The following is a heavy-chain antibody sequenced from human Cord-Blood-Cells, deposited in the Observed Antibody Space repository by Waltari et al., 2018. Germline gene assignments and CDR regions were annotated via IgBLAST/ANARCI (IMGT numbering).Heavy chain of an antibody. CDR2: IYYSGST. Sequence: QVQLQESGPGLVKPSATLSLTCTVSGGSIRSYYLSWLRQPPGKGLEWIGYIYYSGSTNYNPSLKSRVTISVDTSKNQFSLKLSSVTAADTAVYYCAGNTAMVGWFDPWGQGTLVTVSS. CDR1: GGSIRSYY. CDR3: AGNTAMVGWFDP. V-gene: IGHV4-59*01. J-gene: IGHJ5*02. D-gene: IGHD5-18*01.